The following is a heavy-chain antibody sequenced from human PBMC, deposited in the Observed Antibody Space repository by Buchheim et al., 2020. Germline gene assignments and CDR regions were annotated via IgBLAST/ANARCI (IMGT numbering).Heavy chain of an antibody. CDR1: GFTSSAFA. D-gene: IGHD3-10*01. J-gene: IGHJ5*01. Sequence: EVQLLESGGDLVQPGGSLRLSCAVSGFTSSAFAMSWVRQAPGKGLEWVSFISGSGETTYYADSVMGRFTISRDNSKNILYLQMDSLRADDTATYYCAKAPIRGADFWGQGTL. V-gene: IGHV3-23*01. CDR3: AKAPIRGADF. CDR2: ISGSGETT.